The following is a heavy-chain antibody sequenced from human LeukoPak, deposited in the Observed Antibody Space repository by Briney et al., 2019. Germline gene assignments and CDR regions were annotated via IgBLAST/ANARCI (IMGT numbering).Heavy chain of an antibody. CDR3: ARHLTDYYDSSGYYYGLDY. Sequence: PSETLSLTCAVSGYSISSGYYWGWIRQPPGKRVEWIGSIYHSGSTYYNPSLKSRVTISVDTSKNQFSLKLSSVTAADTAVYYCARHLTDYYDSSGYYYGLDYWGQGTLVTVSS. V-gene: IGHV4-38-2*01. D-gene: IGHD3-22*01. CDR1: GYSISSGYY. J-gene: IGHJ4*02. CDR2: IYHSGST.